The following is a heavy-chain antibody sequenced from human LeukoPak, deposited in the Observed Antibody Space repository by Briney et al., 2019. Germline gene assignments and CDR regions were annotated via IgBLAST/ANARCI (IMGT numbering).Heavy chain of an antibody. CDR3: ARFTYYYDSSGYH. Sequence: GGSLRLSCAASGFTFSSYWMSWVRQAPGKGMEWVSAISGSGGSTYYADSVKGRFTISRDNSKNTLYLQMNSLIAEDTAVYYCARFTYYYDSSGYHWGQGTLVTVSS. CDR2: ISGSGGST. D-gene: IGHD3-22*01. CDR1: GFTFSSYW. V-gene: IGHV3-23*01. J-gene: IGHJ5*02.